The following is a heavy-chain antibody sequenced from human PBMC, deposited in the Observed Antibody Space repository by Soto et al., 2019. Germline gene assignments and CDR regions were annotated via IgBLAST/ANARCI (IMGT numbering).Heavy chain of an antibody. Sequence: PSETLSLTCAVYGGSFSGYYWSWIRQPPGKGLEWIGEINHSGSTNYNPSLKSRVTISVDTSKNQFSLKLSSVTAADTAVYYCARIGLGVFWGGYYTKTDYYYYYMDVGGKGTTVTVSS. CDR3: ARIGLGVFWGGYYTKTDYYYYYMDV. CDR1: GGSFSGYY. J-gene: IGHJ6*03. V-gene: IGHV4-34*01. CDR2: INHSGST. D-gene: IGHD3-3*01.